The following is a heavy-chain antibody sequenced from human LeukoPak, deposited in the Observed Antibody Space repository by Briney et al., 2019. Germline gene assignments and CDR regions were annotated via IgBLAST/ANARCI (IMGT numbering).Heavy chain of an antibody. J-gene: IGHJ6*03. CDR2: IYSGGNV. D-gene: IGHD3-3*01. Sequence: GGSLRLSCAASGFSVSSNYMNWVRQAPGKGLEWVSCIYSGGNVYYADSVKGRFTISRGNSKNTLYLQMNSLRAEDTAVYYCARDYYDFWSGYYTGDMDVWGKGTTVTVS. V-gene: IGHV3-53*05. CDR1: GFSVSSNY. CDR3: ARDYYDFWSGYYTGDMDV.